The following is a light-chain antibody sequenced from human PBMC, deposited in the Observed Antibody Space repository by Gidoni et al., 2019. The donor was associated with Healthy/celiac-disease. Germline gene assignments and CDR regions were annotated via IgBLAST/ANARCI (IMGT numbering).Light chain of an antibody. V-gene: IGKV1-9*01. CDR3: QQLNSYPGA. CDR1: QGISSY. J-gene: IGKJ1*01. Sequence: DIQLTQSPSFLSASVGDRVTITCRASQGISSYLAWYQQKQGKAPKLLIYAASTLQSGVPSRFSGSGSGTEFTLTISSLQPEDFATYYCQQLNSYPGAFGQXTKVEIK. CDR2: AAS.